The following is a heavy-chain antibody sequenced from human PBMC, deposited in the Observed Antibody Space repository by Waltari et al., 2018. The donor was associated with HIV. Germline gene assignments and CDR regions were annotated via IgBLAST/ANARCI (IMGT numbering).Heavy chain of an antibody. J-gene: IGHJ6*02. D-gene: IGHD2-15*01. V-gene: IGHV4-61*02. CDR3: AREGCSGGSCYRYYYYYYGLDV. CDR2: IDTTGTT. CDR1: GGSISSGTYH. Sequence: QVQLQESGPGLVKPSQTLSLTCTVSGGSISSGTYHWTWIRQPAGKGLEWIGRIDTTGTTNYNPSLKSRVTISVDTSNNQFSLKLTSVTVADTALYYCAREGCSGGSCYRYYYYYYGLDVWGQGTTVTVSS.